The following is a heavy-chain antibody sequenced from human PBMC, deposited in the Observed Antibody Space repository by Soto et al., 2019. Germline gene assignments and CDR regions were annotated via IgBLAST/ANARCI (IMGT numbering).Heavy chain of an antibody. CDR3: VREPWGFSGTWYDY. Sequence: GGSLRLSCAASQFSFSSYWMHWVHQVPGKGPAWVSRINHDGSKTEYADSVKGRFTISRDNTNNTLYLQMNSLRVEDTAMYYCVREPWGFSGTWYDYWGKGTLVTVSS. CDR2: INHDGSKT. J-gene: IGHJ4*02. CDR1: QFSFSSYW. V-gene: IGHV3-74*01. D-gene: IGHD6-13*01.